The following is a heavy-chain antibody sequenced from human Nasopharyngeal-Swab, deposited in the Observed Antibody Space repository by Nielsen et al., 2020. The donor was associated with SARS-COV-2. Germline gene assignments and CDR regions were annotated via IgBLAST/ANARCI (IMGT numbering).Heavy chain of an antibody. V-gene: IGHV3-53*01. CDR2: IYSGGST. J-gene: IGHJ4*02. CDR3: ARDLNPSYSRAFDY. Sequence: WIRQPPGKGLEWVSVIYSGGSTYYTDSVKGRFTISRDNAKNSLYLQMNSPRAEDTAVYYCARDLNPSYSRAFDYWGRGTLVTVSS. D-gene: IGHD6-13*01.